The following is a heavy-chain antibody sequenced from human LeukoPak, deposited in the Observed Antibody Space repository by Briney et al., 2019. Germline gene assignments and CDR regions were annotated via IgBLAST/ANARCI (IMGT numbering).Heavy chain of an antibody. V-gene: IGHV4-59*08. CDR2: IYVTGT. D-gene: IGHD3-16*02. Sequence: SETLSLTCTVSGGSIGTYYRSWVRQSPGTGLEWIGYIYVTGTRYNPYLQSRVTISVDRSRNQFFLKMTSVTAADTAVYYCARHIGGGIEDMDVWGRGTKVTVSS. CDR1: GGSIGTYY. J-gene: IGHJ6*03. CDR3: ARHIGGGIEDMDV.